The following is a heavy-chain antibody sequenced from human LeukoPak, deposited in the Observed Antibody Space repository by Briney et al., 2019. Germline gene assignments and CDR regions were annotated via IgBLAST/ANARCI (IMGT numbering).Heavy chain of an antibody. J-gene: IGHJ4*02. CDR3: ARDRDPLVRCDY. CDR2: ISGRGAGT. Sequence: PGGSLRLSCAASGFTFSTYAMSWVRQAPGKGLEWVSGISGRGAGTYYADSMKGRFTISRDDSKNTLYLQMNSLRAEDTAIYYCARDRDPLVRCDYWGQGTLVTVSS. D-gene: IGHD3-10*01. V-gene: IGHV3-23*01. CDR1: GFTFSTYA.